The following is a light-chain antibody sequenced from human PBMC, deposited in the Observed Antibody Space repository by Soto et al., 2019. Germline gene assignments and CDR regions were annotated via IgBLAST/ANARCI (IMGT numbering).Light chain of an antibody. CDR1: QSISSW. J-gene: IGKJ1*01. CDR3: QHYNGYSPT. V-gene: IGKV1-5*01. Sequence: DIQMTQSPSTLSASVGDRVTITCRASQSISSWWAWYQQKPGKVPKVLIYDASTFESGIPARFSGSGSGTEFTLTISSLQPDDFAAYFCQHYNGYSPTFGQGTKVDIK. CDR2: DAS.